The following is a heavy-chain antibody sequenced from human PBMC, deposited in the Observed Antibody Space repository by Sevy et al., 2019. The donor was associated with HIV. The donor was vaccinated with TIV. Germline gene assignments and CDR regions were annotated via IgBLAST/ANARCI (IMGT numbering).Heavy chain of an antibody. CDR3: ARVGCSISSCPKGDAFDI. CDR2: ISGSSSYT. D-gene: IGHD2-2*01. J-gene: IGHJ3*02. Sequence: GGSLRLSCAASGFTFSDYYINWIRQAPGKGLEWVSYISGSSSYTNYADSVKGRFTTSRENAKNSLYLQMNSLRAEDTAVYYCARVGCSISSCPKGDAFDIWGQGTMVTVSS. CDR1: GFTFSDYY. V-gene: IGHV3-11*06.